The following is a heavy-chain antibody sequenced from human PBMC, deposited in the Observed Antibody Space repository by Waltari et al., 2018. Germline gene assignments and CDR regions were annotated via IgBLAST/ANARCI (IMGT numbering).Heavy chain of an antibody. CDR2: IMINPGMV. Sequence: QVQLVQSGAEVKNPGSSVNVSCQASGGTLGHYAINRVRQDPGPGLEWMGRIMINPGMVNVAQKVQDRVAFSAHSFTTTAYMELRSLRSEDTAVYYWGGGGSAMEPNGPLDILGQGTVVVVSS. J-gene: IGHJ3*02. D-gene: IGHD5-18*01. CDR3: GGGGSAMEPNGPLDI. V-gene: IGHV1-69*02. CDR1: GGTLGHYA.